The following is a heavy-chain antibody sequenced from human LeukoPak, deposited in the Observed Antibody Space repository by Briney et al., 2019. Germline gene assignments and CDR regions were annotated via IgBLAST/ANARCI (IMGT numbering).Heavy chain of an antibody. CDR3: ARRNMLEYCSGGSCYPDYYYGMDV. V-gene: IGHV4-30-4*01. Sequence: SQTLSLTCTVFGGSISSGAYYWSWIRQPPGKGLEWIGYIYYSGSTYYNPSLKSRVTISVDTSKNQFSLKLSSVTAADTAVYYCARRNMLEYCSGGSCYPDYYYGMDVWGKGTTVTVSS. CDR2: IYYSGST. CDR1: GGSISSGAYY. D-gene: IGHD2-15*01. J-gene: IGHJ6*04.